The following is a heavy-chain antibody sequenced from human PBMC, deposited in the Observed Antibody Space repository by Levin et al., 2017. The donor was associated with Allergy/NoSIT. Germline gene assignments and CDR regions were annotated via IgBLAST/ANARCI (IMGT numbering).Heavy chain of an antibody. CDR1: GFTFSSYG. CDR2: ISYDGSNK. J-gene: IGHJ3*02. V-gene: IGHV3-30*18. CDR3: AKLSRSGSHNDAFDI. Sequence: PGGSLRLSCAASGFTFSSYGMHWVRQAPGKGLEWVAVISYDGSNKYYADSVKGRFTISRDNSKNTLYLQMNSLRAEDTAVYYCAKLSRSGSHNDAFDIWGQGTMVTVSS. D-gene: IGHD1-26*01.